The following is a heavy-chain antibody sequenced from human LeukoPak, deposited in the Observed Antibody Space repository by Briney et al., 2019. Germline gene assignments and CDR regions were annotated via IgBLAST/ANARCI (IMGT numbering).Heavy chain of an antibody. J-gene: IGHJ4*02. Sequence: PGGSLRLSCAASGFTFSDYYMSWIRQAPGKGLEWVSYISSSGSTIYYADSVKGRFTISRDNAKNSLYLQMNSLRAEDTAAYYCAKARWSSSSGFKGFDYWGQGTLVTVSS. V-gene: IGHV3-11*01. CDR2: ISSSGSTI. CDR3: AKARWSSSSGFKGFDY. D-gene: IGHD6-6*01. CDR1: GFTFSDYY.